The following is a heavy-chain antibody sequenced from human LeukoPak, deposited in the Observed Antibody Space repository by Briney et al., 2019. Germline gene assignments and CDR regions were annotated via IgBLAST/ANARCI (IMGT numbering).Heavy chain of an antibody. J-gene: IGHJ4*02. CDR2: ISAYNGHT. CDR1: GYTFTSYG. Sequence: GASVKVSCKASGYTFTSYGITWVRQAPGQGLEWMGWISAYNGHTNYAQKLQGRVTVTRDTSTSTVHMELSGLRSEDTAVYYCARDQEGFDYWGQGTLVTVSS. CDR3: ARDQEGFDY. V-gene: IGHV1-18*01.